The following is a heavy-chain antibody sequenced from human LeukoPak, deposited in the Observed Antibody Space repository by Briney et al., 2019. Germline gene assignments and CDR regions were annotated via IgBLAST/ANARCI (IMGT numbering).Heavy chain of an antibody. Sequence: GGSLRLSCAASEFTFSSYAMSWVRQAPGKGLEWVAVISYDGSNKYYAGSVKGRFTISRDNSKNTLYLQMNSLRAEDTAVYYCARKETVNIDYYYYGMDVWGQGTTVTVSS. CDR2: ISYDGSNK. CDR1: EFTFSSYA. J-gene: IGHJ6*02. D-gene: IGHD4-17*01. V-gene: IGHV3-30-3*01. CDR3: ARKETVNIDYYYYGMDV.